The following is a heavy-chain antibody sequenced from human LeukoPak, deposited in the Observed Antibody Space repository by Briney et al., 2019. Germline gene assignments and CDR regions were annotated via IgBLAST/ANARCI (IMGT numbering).Heavy chain of an antibody. J-gene: IGHJ4*02. Sequence: GGSLRLSCAVSGLTVSNNYMSWVRQAPGKGLEWVSVIYSGGSTYYADSVKGRFTISRDNSENTVYLQMNSLRDEDTAVYYCARNVGYWGQGTLVTVSS. CDR3: ARNVGY. V-gene: IGHV3-53*01. CDR1: GLTVSNNY. D-gene: IGHD1-26*01. CDR2: IYSGGST.